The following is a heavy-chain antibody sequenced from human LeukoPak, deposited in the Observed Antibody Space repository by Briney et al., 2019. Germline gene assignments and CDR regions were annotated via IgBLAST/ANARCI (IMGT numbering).Heavy chain of an antibody. D-gene: IGHD6-6*01. Sequence: GASVKVSCKASGYTFTHYIINWVRQAPGQGLEWMGIINPSGGSTSYAQKFQGRVTMTRDMSTSTVYMELSSLRSEDTAVYYCARDQLSRYNWFDPWGQGTLVTVSS. CDR3: ARDQLSRYNWFDP. CDR2: INPSGGST. J-gene: IGHJ5*02. V-gene: IGHV1-46*01. CDR1: GYTFTHYI.